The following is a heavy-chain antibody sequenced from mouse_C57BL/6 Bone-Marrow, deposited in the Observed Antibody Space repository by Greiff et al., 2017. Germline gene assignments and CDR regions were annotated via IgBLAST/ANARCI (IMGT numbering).Heavy chain of an antibody. CDR1: GFTFSSYG. V-gene: IGHV5-6*02. D-gene: IGHD1-1*01. J-gene: IGHJ4*01. CDR2: LSSGGSYT. Sequence: EVKLMEPGGDLVKPGGSLKLSCAASGFTFSSYGMSWVRQTPDKRLEWVATLSSGGSYTYYPDRVKGRFTISRDNAKNTLYLQMSSLKSEDTAMYYCERRPCYYGSSYGENAMDYWGQGTSVTVSS. CDR3: ERRPCYYGSSYGENAMDY.